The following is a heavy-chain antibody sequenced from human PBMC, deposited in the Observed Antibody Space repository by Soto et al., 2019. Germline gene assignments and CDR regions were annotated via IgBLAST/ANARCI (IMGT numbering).Heavy chain of an antibody. CDR2: INAGNGNT. D-gene: IGHD3-22*01. V-gene: IGHV1-3*01. J-gene: IGHJ4*02. CDR3: ARADSSGYHPNNY. CDR1: GYTFTSYA. Sequence: QVQLVQSGAEVKKPGASVKVSCKASGYTFTSYAMHWVRQAPGQRLEWMGWINAGNGNTKYSQKFQGRVTITRDTSASTAYRELSSLRSEDTAVYYCARADSSGYHPNNYWGQGTLVTVSS.